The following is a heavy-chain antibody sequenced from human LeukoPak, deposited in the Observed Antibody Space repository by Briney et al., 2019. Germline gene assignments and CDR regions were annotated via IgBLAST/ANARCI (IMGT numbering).Heavy chain of an antibody. Sequence: ASVKVSCKASGYTYSSYGIGWVRQAPGQGLEWMGWISGYNGNTNYAQKLQGRVTMTLDTSTSTAYMELRSLRSDDTAVYYCARDLHRVVVRGVPHYYYYMDVWGKGTTVTISS. CDR3: ARDLHRVVVRGVPHYYYYMDV. J-gene: IGHJ6*03. D-gene: IGHD3-10*01. CDR2: ISGYNGNT. CDR1: GYTYSSYG. V-gene: IGHV1-18*01.